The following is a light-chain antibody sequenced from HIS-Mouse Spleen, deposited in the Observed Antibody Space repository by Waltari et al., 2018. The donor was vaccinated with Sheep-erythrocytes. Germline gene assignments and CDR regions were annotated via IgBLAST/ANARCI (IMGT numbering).Light chain of an antibody. CDR3: CSYAGSSTPWV. CDR2: EGS. J-gene: IGLJ3*02. Sequence: QSALTQPASVSGSPGQSITISSTGTSSDVGGYNLVSWYQQRPGKAPKLMIYEGSKRPSGVSNRFSGSKSGNTASLTISGLQAEDEADYYCCSYAGSSTPWVFGGGTKLTVL. CDR1: SSDVGGYNL. V-gene: IGLV2-23*01.